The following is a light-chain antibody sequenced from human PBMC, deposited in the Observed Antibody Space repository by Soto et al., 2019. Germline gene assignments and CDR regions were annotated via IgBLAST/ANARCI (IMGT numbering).Light chain of an antibody. Sequence: DIVMTQSPDSLAVSLGERATINCKSSQSVLYSSKNYLAWYQQKPGQPPRLLIYWASTRESGVPDRFSGSGFGTEFTLTLSSLQAEEVAVYYCQQYRSPPYTFGQGTNLEIK. CDR1: QSVLYSSKNY. CDR3: QQYRSPPYT. J-gene: IGKJ2*01. V-gene: IGKV4-1*01. CDR2: WAS.